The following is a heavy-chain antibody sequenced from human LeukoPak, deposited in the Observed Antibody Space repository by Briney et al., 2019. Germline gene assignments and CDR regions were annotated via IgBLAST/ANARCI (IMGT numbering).Heavy chain of an antibody. CDR1: GFTFTSFD. J-gene: IGHJ4*02. Sequence: GGSLRLSCAASGFTFTSFDMNWVRQAPGKGLEWVSFISGRDTSIYYADSVKGRFTISRDNSKNTLYLQMNSLRAEDTAVYYCAKRAASSGYYFDQWGQGTLVTVSS. V-gene: IGHV3-48*03. D-gene: IGHD6-19*01. CDR3: AKRAASSGYYFDQ. CDR2: ISGRDTSI.